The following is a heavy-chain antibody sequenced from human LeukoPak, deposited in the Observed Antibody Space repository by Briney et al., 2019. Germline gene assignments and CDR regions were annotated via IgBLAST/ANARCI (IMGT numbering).Heavy chain of an antibody. D-gene: IGHD3-10*01. V-gene: IGHV1-69*13. CDR2: IIPIFGTA. CDR3: ARDNGVVRGVIHPNDAFDI. Sequence: SVKVSCKASGGTFSSYAISWVRQAPGQGLEWMGGIIPIFGTANYAQKFQGRVTITADESTSTAYLELSSLTSEDTAVYYCARDNGVVRGVIHPNDAFDIWGQGTMVTVSS. J-gene: IGHJ3*02. CDR1: GGTFSSYA.